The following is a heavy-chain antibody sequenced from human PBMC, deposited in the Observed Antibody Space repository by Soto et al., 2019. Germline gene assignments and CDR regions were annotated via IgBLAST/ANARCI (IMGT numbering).Heavy chain of an antibody. J-gene: IGHJ6*02. V-gene: IGHV4-39*01. CDR2: IYYSGST. CDR3: ASGYDFWSGPLRAYYYGMDG. Sequence: SETLSLTCPFSGFSSSRSIYYLGWLRPPPGKGLEWIGSIYYSGSTYYNPSLKSRVTISVDTSKNQFSLKLSSVTAADTAVYYCASGYDFWSGPLRAYYYGMDGWGQGTTVTVS. CDR1: GFSSSRSIYY. D-gene: IGHD3-3*01.